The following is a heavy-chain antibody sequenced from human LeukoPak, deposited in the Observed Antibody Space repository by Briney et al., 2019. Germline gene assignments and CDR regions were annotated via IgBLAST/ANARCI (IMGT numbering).Heavy chain of an antibody. CDR2: ISYDGSNK. V-gene: IGHV3-30-3*01. CDR1: GFTFSSYA. J-gene: IGHJ4*02. D-gene: IGHD4-17*01. CDR3: ARDQYGGYALDY. Sequence: GGSLRLSCAASGFTFSSYAMHWVRQAPGKGLEWVAVISYDGSNKYYADSVKGRFTISRDTAKNSLYLQMNSLRAEDTAVYYCARDQYGGYALDYWGQGTLVTVSS.